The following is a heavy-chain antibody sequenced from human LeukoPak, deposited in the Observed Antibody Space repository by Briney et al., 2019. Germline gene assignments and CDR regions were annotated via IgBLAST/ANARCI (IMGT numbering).Heavy chain of an antibody. V-gene: IGHV3-23*01. CDR2: ISGSGGSS. J-gene: IGHJ6*02. D-gene: IGHD1-26*01. CDR3: AKGSGTYNGYYYYYGMDV. Sequence: GGSLRLSCAASGFTFSSYAMSWVRQAPGKGLEWVSTISGSGGSSYYADSVKGRFTISRDNSKNTLYLQMNSLRAEDTAAYYCAKGSGTYNGYYYYYGMDVWGHGTTVTVSS. CDR1: GFTFSSYA.